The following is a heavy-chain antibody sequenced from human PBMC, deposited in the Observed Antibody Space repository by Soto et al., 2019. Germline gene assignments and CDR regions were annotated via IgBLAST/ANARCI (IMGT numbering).Heavy chain of an antibody. Sequence: QVHLVESGGGVVQPGRSLRLSCAASKFIFTTYAIHWVRQAPGQGLEWVAVMWHDGNTEYYAESVRGRFTISRDNSKNTLYLQMHSLTAEDTALYYCARGIGFGGGQYGMDDWGQGTKVIVSS. CDR1: KFIFTTYA. CDR2: MWHDGNTE. D-gene: IGHD3-10*01. V-gene: IGHV3-33*01. CDR3: ARGIGFGGGQYGMDD. J-gene: IGHJ6*02.